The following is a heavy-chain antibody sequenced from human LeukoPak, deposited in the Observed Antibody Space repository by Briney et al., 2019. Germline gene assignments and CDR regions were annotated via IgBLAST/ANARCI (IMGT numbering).Heavy chain of an antibody. Sequence: ASVKVSCKASGYTFTGYYMHWVRQAPGHGLEWMGWINPNSGGTNYAQKFQDWVTVTTDTSTSTAYMELRSLRSDDMAVYYCARDHTAAGGDYWGQGTLVTVSS. V-gene: IGHV1-2*04. CDR2: INPNSGGT. D-gene: IGHD6-13*01. CDR1: GYTFTGYY. J-gene: IGHJ4*02. CDR3: ARDHTAAGGDY.